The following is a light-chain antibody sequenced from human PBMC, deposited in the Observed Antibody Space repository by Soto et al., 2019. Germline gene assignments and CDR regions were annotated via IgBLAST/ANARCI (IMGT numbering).Light chain of an antibody. CDR3: QQSYLTWT. J-gene: IGKJ1*01. V-gene: IGKV1-39*01. CDR1: QTIGTF. CDR2: SAS. Sequence: DIQVKQSPSSLSASVGDSVTITCRTSQTIGTFLNWYQQKPGKVPKLLISSASSLHTGVPSRFSASGSGTDFTLTISSLQPEDFATYYCQQSYLTWTFGQGTKVDIK.